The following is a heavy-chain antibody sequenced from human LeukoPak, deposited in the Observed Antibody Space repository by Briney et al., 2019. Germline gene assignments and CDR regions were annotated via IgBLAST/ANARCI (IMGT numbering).Heavy chain of an antibody. V-gene: IGHV4-38-2*02. CDR2: IYHSGST. CDR3: ARPGEGGPDY. J-gene: IGHJ4*02. Sequence: SETLSLTCTVSGYSISSGYYWGWIRQPPGKGLEWIGSIYHSGSTYYNPSLKSRVTISVDTSKNQFSLKLSSVTAADTAVYYCARPGEGGPDYWGQGTLVTVSS. D-gene: IGHD2-15*01. CDR1: GYSISSGYY.